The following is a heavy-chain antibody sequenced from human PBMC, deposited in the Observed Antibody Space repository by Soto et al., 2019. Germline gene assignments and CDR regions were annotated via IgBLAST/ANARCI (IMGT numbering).Heavy chain of an antibody. J-gene: IGHJ6*02. CDR3: ARSRGSGGVEYNMDV. CDR1: GFTFSSYW. D-gene: IGHD3-16*01. V-gene: IGHV3-74*01. Sequence: GGSLRLSCAASGFTFSSYWMHWVRQGPGEGLVWVSRIMSDGSDTTYADSVKGRFTISRDNAKNTLYLQMNSLRAEDTAVYHCARSRGSGGVEYNMDVWGQGTTVTVSS. CDR2: IMSDGSDT.